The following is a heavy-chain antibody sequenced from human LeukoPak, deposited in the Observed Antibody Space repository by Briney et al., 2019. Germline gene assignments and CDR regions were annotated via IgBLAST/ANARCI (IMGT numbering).Heavy chain of an antibody. CDR2: IYYSGST. V-gene: IGHV4-59*01. Sequence: SETLSLTCTVSGGSISSYYWSWIRQPPGKGLEWIGYIYYSGSTNYNPSLKSRVTISIDTSKNQFSLKLSSVTAADTAMYYCARDTVTTLSIDYWGQGTLVTVSS. CDR3: ARDTVTTLSIDY. D-gene: IGHD4-17*01. CDR1: GGSISSYY. J-gene: IGHJ4*02.